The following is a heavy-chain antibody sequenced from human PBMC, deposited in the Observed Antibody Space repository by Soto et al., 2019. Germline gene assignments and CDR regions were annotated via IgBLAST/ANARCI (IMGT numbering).Heavy chain of an antibody. CDR2: IITLFGTT. V-gene: IGHV1-69*01. J-gene: IGHJ6*02. D-gene: IGHD3-10*01. CDR1: GDTFKNCV. Sequence: QVQVVQSGVEVRRPGSSVKVSCKASGDTFKNCVISWVRQAPGQGLEWMGGIITLFGTTDFAQRFQGRLTITTDESTTTAYMELSRLRSEDTATYYCAAELGFGKLSVVWGQGTTVIDSS. CDR3: AAELGFGKLSVV.